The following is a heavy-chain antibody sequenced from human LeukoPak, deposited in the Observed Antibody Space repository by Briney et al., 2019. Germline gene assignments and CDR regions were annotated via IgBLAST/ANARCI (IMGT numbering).Heavy chain of an antibody. CDR2: IHPGNSET. J-gene: IGHJ2*01. Sequence: GESLKISCKGSGYSFSTYWVAWVRQMPGKGLEWMGIIHPGNSETRYSPSFQGQVTISADKSITTAYLQWSSLKASDTAIYYCARTPGSSDYRGYQYWYFDLWGRGTLVTVSS. CDR3: ARTPGSSDYRGYQYWYFDL. CDR1: GYSFSTYW. V-gene: IGHV5-51*01. D-gene: IGHD5-12*01.